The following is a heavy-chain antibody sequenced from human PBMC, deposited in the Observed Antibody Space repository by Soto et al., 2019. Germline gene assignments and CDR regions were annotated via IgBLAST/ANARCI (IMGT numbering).Heavy chain of an antibody. J-gene: IGHJ6*02. D-gene: IGHD3-10*01. Sequence: GASVEVLCKACGYAFTSCGIIWVRQAPGQGLEWMAWMNTDNGDTRLSQKFQGRLTINRDTSATTAYMELSSLRFEDTAVYYCARDARLGDHYYYGLDVWGQGTTVTVSS. CDR2: MNTDNGDT. CDR1: GYAFTSCG. V-gene: IGHV1-3*04. CDR3: ARDARLGDHYYYGLDV.